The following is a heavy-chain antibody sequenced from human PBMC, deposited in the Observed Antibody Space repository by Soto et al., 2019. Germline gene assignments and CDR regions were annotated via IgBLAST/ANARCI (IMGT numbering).Heavy chain of an antibody. CDR3: ARGQHEATSDFDP. J-gene: IGHJ5*02. CDR1: GGSFSGYC. D-gene: IGHD1-26*01. CDR2: INQSGST. Sequence: SETLSLTCAVYGGSFSGYCWGWIRHPPGKGLEWIGEINQSGSTNYNPSLKSRVTISVDTSKNQFSLKLRSVTAADTAVYYCARGQHEATSDFDPWGPGTLLTVST. V-gene: IGHV4-34*01.